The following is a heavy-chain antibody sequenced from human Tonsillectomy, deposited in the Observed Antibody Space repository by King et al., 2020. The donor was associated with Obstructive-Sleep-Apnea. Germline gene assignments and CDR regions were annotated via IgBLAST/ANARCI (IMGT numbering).Heavy chain of an antibody. V-gene: IGHV4-30-4*07. CDR2: IHYTGQT. D-gene: IGHD3-10*01. CDR1: GASINSRGYS. J-gene: IGHJ4*02. CDR3: ARDPGHYFDY. Sequence: MQLQESGPGLVKPSQTLSLTCVVSGASINSRGYSWGWIRQPSGKGLEWIGNIHYTGQTFYNPSLESRVTMSLDTSRNQFALRMTSMTAADTAVYYCARDPGHYFDYWGQGNLVIVSS.